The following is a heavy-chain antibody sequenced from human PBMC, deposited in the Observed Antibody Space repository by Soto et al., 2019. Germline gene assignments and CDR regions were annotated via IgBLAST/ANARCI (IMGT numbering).Heavy chain of an antibody. Sequence: GGSLRLSCAASGFTFSSYWMSWVRQAPGKWLEWVANIKQDGSEKYYVDSVKGRFTISRDNAKNSLYLQMNSLRAEDTAVYYCARGLYYDSSGYYLLPFDYWGQGXLVTVYS. CDR1: GFTFSSYW. CDR2: IKQDGSEK. CDR3: ARGLYYDSSGYYLLPFDY. V-gene: IGHV3-7*01. D-gene: IGHD3-22*01. J-gene: IGHJ4*02.